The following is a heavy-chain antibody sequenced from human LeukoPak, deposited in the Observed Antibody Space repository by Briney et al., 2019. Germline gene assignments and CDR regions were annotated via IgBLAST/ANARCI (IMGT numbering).Heavy chain of an antibody. CDR3: ARDHVYGGADY. D-gene: IGHD5/OR15-5a*01. Sequence: GGSLRLSCAASGFTFHNYAIHWVRQAPGKGLEWVSLTSGDGITTYFADSVKGRFTISRDNSKSSLFLQMNSLRTEDTALYYCARDHVYGGADYWGQGSLVTVSS. CDR1: GFTFHNYA. J-gene: IGHJ4*02. CDR2: TSGDGITT. V-gene: IGHV3-43*02.